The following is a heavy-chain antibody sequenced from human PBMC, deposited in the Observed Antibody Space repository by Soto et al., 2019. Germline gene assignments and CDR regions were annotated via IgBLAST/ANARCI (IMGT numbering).Heavy chain of an antibody. CDR1: GGSVSSTSYF. Sequence: QLQLQESGPGLVKPAETLSLTCTVSGGSVSSTSYFWGWIRQPPGKGLEWIGNIYYSGSTYYNPSLKSRVTISVDTSKNQFSLKLSSVTAADTAVYYCAGRHDASGYYFPGAFDIWGQGTMVTVSS. D-gene: IGHD3-22*01. J-gene: IGHJ3*02. V-gene: IGHV4-39*01. CDR3: AGRHDASGYYFPGAFDI. CDR2: IYYSGST.